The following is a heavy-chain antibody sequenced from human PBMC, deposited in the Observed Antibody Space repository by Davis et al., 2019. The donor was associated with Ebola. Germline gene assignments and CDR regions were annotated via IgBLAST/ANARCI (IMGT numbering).Heavy chain of an antibody. CDR3: AKDIPFSVWQPASGVAFDI. CDR1: VITFSSYA. D-gene: IGHD2-8*01. J-gene: IGHJ3*02. CDR2: ISGSGGST. Sequence: GGSLTLSCTDSVITFSSYAMTWVRHAPGPGLEWVSAISGSGGSTYYADSVKGRFTISRDNAKNSLYLQMNSLRAEDTALYYCAKDIPFSVWQPASGVAFDIWGQGTMVTVSS. V-gene: IGHV3-23*01.